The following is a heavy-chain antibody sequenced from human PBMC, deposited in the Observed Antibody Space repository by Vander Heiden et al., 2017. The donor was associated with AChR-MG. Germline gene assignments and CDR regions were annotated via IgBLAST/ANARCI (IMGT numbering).Heavy chain of an antibody. CDR2: ISHDGKKK. CDR1: EFTSSDSA. Sequence: QVHLVESGRGVVQPGMSLRLSCSASEFTSSDSAMHWVRQAPGKGLEWVEVISHDGKKKFYAGSMKGRFTISRDNSKNTLSLQIERLGPEDTAVYSCAKGGTIMVQGDETVIYHSYLDVWGTGATVIVSS. D-gene: IGHD3-10*01. CDR3: AKGGTIMVQGDETVIYHSYLDV. V-gene: IGHV3-30*18. J-gene: IGHJ6*03.